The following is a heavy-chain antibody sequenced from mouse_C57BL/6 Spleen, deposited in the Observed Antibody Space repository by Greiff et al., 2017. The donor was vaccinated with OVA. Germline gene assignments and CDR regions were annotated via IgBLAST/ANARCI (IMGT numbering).Heavy chain of an antibody. Sequence: QVHVKQPGTELVKPGASVKLSCKASGYTFTSYWMHWVKQRPGQGLEWIGNINPSNGGTNYNEKFKSKATLTVDKSSSTAYMQLSSLTSEDSAVYYCARRYYYGSSLAWFAYWGQGTLVTVSA. V-gene: IGHV1-53*01. CDR2: INPSNGGT. CDR1: GYTFTSYW. D-gene: IGHD1-1*01. CDR3: ARRYYYGSSLAWFAY. J-gene: IGHJ3*01.